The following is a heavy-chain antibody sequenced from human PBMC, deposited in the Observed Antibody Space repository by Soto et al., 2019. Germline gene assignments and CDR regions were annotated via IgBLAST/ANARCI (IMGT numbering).Heavy chain of an antibody. D-gene: IGHD4-4*01. CDR3: AHRLYSTLFDY. J-gene: IGHJ4*02. CDR2: VFWDDDQ. CDR1: GFPLTTGGEA. Sequence: SGPTLVNPTQTLTLTCAFSGFPLTTGGEAVGWIRQPPGKALEWLALVFWDDDQRYSPSLKRRLTVTKDSSKKQVVLTMTDMDPVDTATYYCAHRLYSTLFDYWGPGTLVTVSS. V-gene: IGHV2-5*02.